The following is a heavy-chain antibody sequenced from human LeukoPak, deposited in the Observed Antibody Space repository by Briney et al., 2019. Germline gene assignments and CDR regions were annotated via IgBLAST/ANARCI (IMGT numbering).Heavy chain of an antibody. D-gene: IGHD3-10*01. V-gene: IGHV3-21*01. CDR3: ATELGQLVLRGFFDY. J-gene: IGHJ4*02. CDR1: GFTFSPYA. Sequence: GGSLRLSCAASGFTFSPYAMSWVRQAPGKGLEWVSSISSSGRYKYYADSVKGRFTISRDNAEKSLYLQMSSLRADDTAVYYCATELGQLVLRGFFDYWGQGTLVTVSS. CDR2: ISSSGRYK.